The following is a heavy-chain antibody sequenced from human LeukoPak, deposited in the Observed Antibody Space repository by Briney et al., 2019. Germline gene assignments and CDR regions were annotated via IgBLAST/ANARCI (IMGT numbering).Heavy chain of an antibody. CDR1: GFTFSSYA. J-gene: IGHJ4*02. D-gene: IGHD2-21*01. CDR2: IYSGGST. CDR3: ARDSDDYGDY. V-gene: IGHV3-66*02. Sequence: GGSLRLSCAASGFTFSSYAMSWVRQAPGKGLEWVSVIYSGGSTYYADSMKGRFTISRDNSKNTLYLQMNSLRAEDTAVYYCARDSDDYGDYWGQGTLVTVSS.